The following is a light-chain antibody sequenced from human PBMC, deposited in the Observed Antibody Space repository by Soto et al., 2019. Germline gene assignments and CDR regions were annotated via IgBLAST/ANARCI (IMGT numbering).Light chain of an antibody. V-gene: IGLV1-44*01. CDR3: AAWGDNLNGWV. J-gene: IGLJ3*02. CDR1: SSNIGNNA. Sequence: QSVLTQPPSSSGTPGQRVTISCSGSSSNIGNNAVNWYQQFPGTAPKLLIYDNIQRPSGVPDRFSCSKSGTSASLAISGLQSEDEADYYCAAWGDNLNGWVFGGGTKLTVL. CDR2: DNI.